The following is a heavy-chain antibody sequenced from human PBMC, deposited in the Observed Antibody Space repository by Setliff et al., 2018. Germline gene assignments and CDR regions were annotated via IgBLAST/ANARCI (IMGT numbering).Heavy chain of an antibody. Sequence: PGGSLRLSCVASGFTFTSYVMTWVRQAPGKGLEWVSAMSGSGGSINYADSVKGRFTISRDNSKNTLFLQMTSLRPEDTGIYYCAKVKKPLIRGSGFDYWGRGTLVTVS. J-gene: IGHJ4*02. V-gene: IGHV3-23*01. CDR1: GFTFTSYV. D-gene: IGHD3-10*01. CDR2: MSGSGGSI. CDR3: AKVKKPLIRGSGFDY.